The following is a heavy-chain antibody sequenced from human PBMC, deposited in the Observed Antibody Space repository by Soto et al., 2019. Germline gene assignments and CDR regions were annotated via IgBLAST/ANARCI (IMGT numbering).Heavy chain of an antibody. Sequence: ETLSLTCTVSGGSISGYFWGWIRQPPGKGLEWIGYSHYSGSTNYNPSLKSRVTISVDTSKNQFSLKLSSVTSADTAVYFCARDKTGTTLNYYFGMDVWGQGTTVTVSS. CDR2: SHYSGST. J-gene: IGHJ6*02. CDR1: GGSISGYF. D-gene: IGHD1-7*01. CDR3: ARDKTGTTLNYYFGMDV. V-gene: IGHV4-59*01.